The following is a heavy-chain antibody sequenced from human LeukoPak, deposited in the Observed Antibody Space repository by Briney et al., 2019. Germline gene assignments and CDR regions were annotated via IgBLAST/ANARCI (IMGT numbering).Heavy chain of an antibody. CDR2: IYYSGST. D-gene: IGHD2-8*02. V-gene: IGHV4-59*01. CDR1: GGSISSYY. J-gene: IGHJ6*04. CDR3: ARDYWRGVWDV. Sequence: SETLSLTCTVSGGSISSYYWSWIRQPPGKGLEWIGYIYYSGSTNYNPSLKSRVTISVDTSKNLFSLKLSSVTAANTAVYYCARDYWRGVWDVWGKGTTVTVSS.